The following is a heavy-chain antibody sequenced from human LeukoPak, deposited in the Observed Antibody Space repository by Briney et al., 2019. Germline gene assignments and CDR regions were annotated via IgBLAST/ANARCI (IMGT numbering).Heavy chain of an antibody. V-gene: IGHV3-7*01. CDR3: ASGRYSGSYYGLYFDY. Sequence: GSLRLSCPASGFTFSSYWMSWVRQAPGKGLEWVANIKQDGSEKYYVDSVKGRFTISRDNAKNSLYLQMNSLRAEDTAVYYCASGRYSGSYYGLYFDYWGQGTLVTVSS. CDR1: GFTFSSYW. D-gene: IGHD1-26*01. J-gene: IGHJ4*02. CDR2: IKQDGSEK.